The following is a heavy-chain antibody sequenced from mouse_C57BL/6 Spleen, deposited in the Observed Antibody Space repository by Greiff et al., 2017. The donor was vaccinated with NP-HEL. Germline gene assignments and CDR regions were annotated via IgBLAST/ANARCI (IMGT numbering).Heavy chain of an antibody. J-gene: IGHJ4*01. D-gene: IGHD1-1*02. CDR2: IDPEDGDT. Sequence: EVQLQQSGAELVRPGASVKLSCTASGFNIKDYYMHWVKQRPEQGLEWIGRIDPEDGDTEYAPKFQGKATLTAGTSSNTAYLQLSSLTSEDTAVYYCTKSYGYYAMDYWGQGTSVTVSS. V-gene: IGHV14-1*01. CDR3: TKSYGYYAMDY. CDR1: GFNIKDYY.